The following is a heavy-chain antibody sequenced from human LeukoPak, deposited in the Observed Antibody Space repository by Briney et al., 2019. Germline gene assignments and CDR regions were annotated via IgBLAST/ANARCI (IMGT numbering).Heavy chain of an antibody. CDR1: GYTFASYG. V-gene: IGHV1-18*01. J-gene: IGHJ6*03. CDR2: ISAYNGNT. D-gene: IGHD4-11*01. Sequence: ASVKVSCKASGYTFASYGISWVRQAPGQGLEWMGWISAYNGNTNYAQKLQGRVTMTADTSTSTAYMELRSLRSDDTAVYYCAREPPHDYSNYPVDYYYYMDVWGKGTTVTVSS. CDR3: AREPPHDYSNYPVDYYYYMDV.